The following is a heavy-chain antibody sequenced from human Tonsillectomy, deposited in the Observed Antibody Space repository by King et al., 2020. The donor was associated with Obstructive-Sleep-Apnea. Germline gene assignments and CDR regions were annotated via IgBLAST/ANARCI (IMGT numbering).Heavy chain of an antibody. CDR3: ARDAECRIAAAGTGMDYYYYAMDV. Sequence: VQLVESGGGLVKPGGSLRLSCVASGFTFSSYSMNWVRQAPGKGLEWVSSISSAGSYMYYADSVKGRFSFSRDNAKNSLYLLMNSLRAEDTAVYYCARDAECRIAAAGTGMDYYYYAMDVWGQGTTVTVSS. J-gene: IGHJ6*02. CDR2: ISSAGSYM. V-gene: IGHV3-21*01. CDR1: GFTFSSYS. D-gene: IGHD6-13*01.